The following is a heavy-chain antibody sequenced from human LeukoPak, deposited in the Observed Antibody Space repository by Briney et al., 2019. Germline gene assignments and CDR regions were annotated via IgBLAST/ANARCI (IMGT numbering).Heavy chain of an antibody. V-gene: IGHV4-61*01. CDR1: GGSVSSGSYY. J-gene: IGHJ4*02. CDR3: ARDTYYDSSGLDY. D-gene: IGHD3-22*01. Sequence: SETLSLTCTVSGGSVSSGSYYWSWIRQPPGKGLEWIGYIYYSGSAYYNPSLKSRVTISVDRSKNQFSLKLSSVTAADTAVYYCARDTYYDSSGLDYWGQGTLVTVSS. CDR2: IYYSGSA.